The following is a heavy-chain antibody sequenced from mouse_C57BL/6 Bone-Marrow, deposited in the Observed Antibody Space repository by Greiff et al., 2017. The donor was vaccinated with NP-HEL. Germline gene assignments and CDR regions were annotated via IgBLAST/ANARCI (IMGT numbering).Heavy chain of an antibody. CDR1: GYTFTSYG. J-gene: IGHJ3*01. CDR2: IYPRSGNT. Sequence: VKLVESGAELARPGASVKLSCKASGYTFTSYGISWVKQRTGQGLEWIGEIYPRSGNTYYNEKFKGKATLTADKSSSTAYMELRSLTSEDSAVYFCSRPVWFAYWGQGTLVTVSA. CDR3: SRPVWFAY. V-gene: IGHV1-81*01.